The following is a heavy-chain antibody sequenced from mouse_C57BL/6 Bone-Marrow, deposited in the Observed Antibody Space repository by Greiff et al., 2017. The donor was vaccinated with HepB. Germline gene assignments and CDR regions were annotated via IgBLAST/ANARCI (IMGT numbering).Heavy chain of an antibody. CDR2: IDPENGDK. CDR1: GFNIKDDY. CDR3: TTGAFYYYGSSYDWYFDV. J-gene: IGHJ1*03. Sequence: EVQLQQSGAELVRPGASVKLSCTASGFNIKDDYMHWVKQRPEQGLEWIGWIDPENGDKEYASKFQGKATITADTSSNTAYLQLSSLTSEDTAVYYCTTGAFYYYGSSYDWYFDVWGTGTTVTVSS. D-gene: IGHD1-1*01. V-gene: IGHV14-4*01.